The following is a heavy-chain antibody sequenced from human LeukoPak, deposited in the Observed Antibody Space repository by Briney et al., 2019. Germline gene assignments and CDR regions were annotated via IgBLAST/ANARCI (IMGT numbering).Heavy chain of an antibody. D-gene: IGHD2-2*01. V-gene: IGHV3-53*01. J-gene: IGHJ4*02. Sequence: GGSLRLSCAASGFTVSSNYMSWVRQAPGKGLEWVSVIYSGGSTYYADSVKGRFTISRDNSKNTLYLQMNSLRAEDTAVYYCARGGVYCSSTSCPFDYWGQGTLVTVSS. CDR1: GFTVSSNY. CDR2: IYSGGST. CDR3: ARGGVYCSSTSCPFDY.